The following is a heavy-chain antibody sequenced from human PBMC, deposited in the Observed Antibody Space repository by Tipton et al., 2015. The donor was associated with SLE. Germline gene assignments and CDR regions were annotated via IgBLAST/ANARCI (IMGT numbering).Heavy chain of an antibody. V-gene: IGHV4-59*11. J-gene: IGHJ4*02. Sequence: TLSLTCAVSGGSISSSHYWSWIRQPPGKGLEWIGYIYYSGSTNHNPSLKSRVTISVDTSKNQFSLKLSSVTAADTAVYYCARENSGLDDDYFDYWGQGTLVTVSS. CDR3: ARENSGLDDDYFDY. CDR2: IYYSGST. CDR1: GGSISSSHY. D-gene: IGHD5-12*01.